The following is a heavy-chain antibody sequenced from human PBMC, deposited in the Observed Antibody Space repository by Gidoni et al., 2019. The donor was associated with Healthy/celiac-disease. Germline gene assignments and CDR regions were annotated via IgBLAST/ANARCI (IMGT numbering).Heavy chain of an antibody. J-gene: IGHJ3*02. CDR1: GFTFSSYW. CDR2: IKQDGSEK. D-gene: IGHD3-10*01. V-gene: IGHV3-7*05. Sequence: EVQLVESGGGLVQPGGSLRLSCAASGFTFSSYWMSWVRQAPGKGLEWVANIKQDGSEKYYVDSVKGRFTISRDNAKNSLYLQMNSLRAEDTAVYYCARRELVWFGDERPKDAFDIWGQGTMVTVSS. CDR3: ARRELVWFGDERPKDAFDI.